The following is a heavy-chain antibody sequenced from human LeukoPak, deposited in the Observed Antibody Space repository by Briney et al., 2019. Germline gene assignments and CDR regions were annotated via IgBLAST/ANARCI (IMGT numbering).Heavy chain of an antibody. CDR2: ISAYNGNT. Sequence: ASVKVSCKASGYTFTSYGISWVRQAPGQGLEWMGWISAYNGNTNYAQKLQGRATMTTDTSTSTAYMELRSLRSDDTAVYYCARERNSGSFGYRFDYWGQGTLVTVSS. J-gene: IGHJ4*02. V-gene: IGHV1-18*01. D-gene: IGHD1-26*01. CDR3: ARERNSGSFGYRFDY. CDR1: GYTFTSYG.